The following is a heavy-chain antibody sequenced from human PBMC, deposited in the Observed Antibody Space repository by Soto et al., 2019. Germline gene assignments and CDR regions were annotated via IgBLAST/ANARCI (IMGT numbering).Heavy chain of an antibody. CDR2: IIPIFGTA. Sequence: SVKVSCKASGATFSSYAISWVRQAPGQGLEWMGGIIPIFGTANYAQKFQGRVTITADESTSTAYMELSSLRSEDTAVYYCARSPPPQYYYDTSGYYTPPEYWGRGPRGT. CDR1: GATFSSYA. V-gene: IGHV1-69*13. J-gene: IGHJ4*02. D-gene: IGHD3-22*01. CDR3: ARSPPPQYYYDTSGYYTPPEY.